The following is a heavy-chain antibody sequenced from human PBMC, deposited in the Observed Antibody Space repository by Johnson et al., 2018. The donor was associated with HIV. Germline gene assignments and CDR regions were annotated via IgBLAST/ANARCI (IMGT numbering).Heavy chain of an antibody. D-gene: IGHD6-13*01. CDR2: ISDDGNIK. CDR1: RFTFSSYD. J-gene: IGHJ3*01. Sequence: QVQLVESGGGVVQPGRSLRLSCAASRFTFSSYDMHWVRQAPGKGLEWLAVISDDGNIKYYADSVRGRFTISRDNSKNTLYLQMNSLRVDDTGVYYCARDGDSQQLPLGDAFDVWGHGTLVTVPS. V-gene: IGHV3-30-3*01. CDR3: ARDGDSQQLPLGDAFDV.